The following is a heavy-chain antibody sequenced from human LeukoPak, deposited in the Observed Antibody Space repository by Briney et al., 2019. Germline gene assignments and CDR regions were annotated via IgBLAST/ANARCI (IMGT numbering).Heavy chain of an antibody. CDR2: INHSGST. CDR3: ARIHQFLGSSNDY. V-gene: IGHV4-34*01. D-gene: IGHD1-26*01. J-gene: IGHJ4*02. CDR1: GGSFSGYY. Sequence: LETLSLTCAVYGGSFSGYYWSWIRQPPGKGLEWIGEINHSGSTNYNPSLKSRVTISVDTSKNQFSLKLSSVTAADTAVYYCARIHQFLGSSNDYWGQGTLVTVSS.